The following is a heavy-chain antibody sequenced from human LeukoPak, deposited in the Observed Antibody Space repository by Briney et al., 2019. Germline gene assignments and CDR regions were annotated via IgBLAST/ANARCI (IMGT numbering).Heavy chain of an antibody. Sequence: ASVTVSFTASGYAFTSYGISWVRQAPGQGLEWMGWISAYNGNTNYAQKLQGRVTMTTDTSTSTAYMELRSLRSDDTAVYYCARDGGGDPDFDYWGQGTLVTVSS. CDR1: GYAFTSYG. D-gene: IGHD2-21*01. CDR3: ARDGGGDPDFDY. J-gene: IGHJ4*02. V-gene: IGHV1-18*01. CDR2: ISAYNGNT.